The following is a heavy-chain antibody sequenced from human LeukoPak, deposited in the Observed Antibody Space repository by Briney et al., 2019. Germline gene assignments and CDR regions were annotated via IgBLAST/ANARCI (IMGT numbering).Heavy chain of an antibody. CDR1: GFTFSSYG. D-gene: IGHD1-14*01. CDR3: AKRVLNRFDY. J-gene: IGHJ4*02. Sequence: GGSLRLSCAASGFTFSSYGTHWVRQAPGKGLEWVAFIWYDGSNKYYADSVKGRFTISRENSKNTLYLQMNCLSAEATAIYYCAKRVLNRFDYWGQGTLGSVSP. CDR2: IWYDGSNK. V-gene: IGHV3-30*02.